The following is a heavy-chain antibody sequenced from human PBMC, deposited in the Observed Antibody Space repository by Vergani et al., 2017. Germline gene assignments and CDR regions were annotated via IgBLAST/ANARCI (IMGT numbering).Heavy chain of an antibody. CDR1: GFTFDDYT. J-gene: IGHJ6*02. V-gene: IGHV3-43*01. D-gene: IGHD3-10*01. CDR3: AKDLRYYGSGRDYGMDV. Sequence: EVQLVESGGVVVQPGGSLRLSCAASGFTFDDYTMHWVRQAPGKGLEWVSLISWDGGSTYYADSVKGRFTISRDNSKNSLYLQMNSLRTEDTALYYCAKDLRYYGSGRDYGMDVWSQGTTVTVSS. CDR2: ISWDGGST.